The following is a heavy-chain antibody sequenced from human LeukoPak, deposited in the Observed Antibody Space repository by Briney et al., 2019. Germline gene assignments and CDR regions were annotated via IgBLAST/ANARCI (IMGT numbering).Heavy chain of an antibody. J-gene: IGHJ4*02. CDR1: GFTFSSYS. CDR2: ISSSSSYI. D-gene: IGHD2-21*01. V-gene: IGHV3-21*01. CDR3: ASSIVVVIATQSVDY. Sequence: KPGGSLRLSCAASGFTFSSYSMNWVRQAPGKGLEWVSSISSSSSYIYYADSVKGRFTISRDNAKNSLYLQMNSLRAEDTAVYYCASSIVVVIATQSVDYWGQGTLVTVSS.